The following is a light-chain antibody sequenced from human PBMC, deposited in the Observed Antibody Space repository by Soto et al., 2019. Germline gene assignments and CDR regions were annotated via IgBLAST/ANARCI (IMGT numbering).Light chain of an antibody. CDR3: QQSYSKWT. CDR2: AAS. V-gene: IGKV1-39*01. Sequence: DIQMTQSPSSLSASVGDRVTITCRAKESVSSYVNWYQQKPGKAPKLLIYAASSLQSGAPARFSGSGSVTDYTLTSSGLQPEDFATYYCQQSYSKWTFGQGTKVEIK. J-gene: IGKJ1*01. CDR1: ESVSSY.